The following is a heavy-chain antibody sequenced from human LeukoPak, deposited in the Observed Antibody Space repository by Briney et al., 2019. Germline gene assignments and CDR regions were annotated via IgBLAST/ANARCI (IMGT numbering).Heavy chain of an antibody. V-gene: IGHV1-69*13. CDR2: IIPIFGTA. CDR3: ARWSIAARFDYYYGMDV. CDR1: GGTFSSYA. D-gene: IGHD6-6*01. Sequence: ASMKVSCKASGGTFSSYAISWVRQAPGQGLEWMGGIIPIFGTANYAQKFQGRVTITADESTSTAYMELSSLRSEDTAVYYCARWSIAARFDYYYGMDVWGQGTTVTVSS. J-gene: IGHJ6*02.